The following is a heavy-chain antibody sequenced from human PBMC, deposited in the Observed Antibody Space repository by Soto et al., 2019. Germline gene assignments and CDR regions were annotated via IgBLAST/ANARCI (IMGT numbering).Heavy chain of an antibody. D-gene: IGHD3-3*01. CDR2: IYYSGST. CDR1: GGSISSGDYY. J-gene: IGHJ6*02. V-gene: IGHV4-30-4*01. CDR3: ARDRFFGVVINPYYYYGMDV. Sequence: PSETLSLTCTVSGGSISSGDYYWSWIRQPPGKGLEWIGYIYYSGSTYYNPSLKSRVTISVDTSKNQFSLKLSSVTAADKAVYFCARDRFFGVVINPYYYYGMDVWGQGTTVTVSS.